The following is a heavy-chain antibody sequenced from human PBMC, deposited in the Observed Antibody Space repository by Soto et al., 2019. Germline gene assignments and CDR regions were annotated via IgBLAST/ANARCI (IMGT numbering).Heavy chain of an antibody. Sequence: QVQLVESGGGVVQPGRSLRLSCAASGFTFSNYGRHWVRQAPGKGLEWVALISYDGSSEYYADSVKGRFTISRDNSKDTLFLQMNSLGAEDTAVYYCAKDRNQWLVRYFFDYWGQGALVTVSS. CDR1: GFTFSNYG. J-gene: IGHJ4*02. CDR2: ISYDGSSE. D-gene: IGHD6-19*01. CDR3: AKDRNQWLVRYFFDY. V-gene: IGHV3-30*18.